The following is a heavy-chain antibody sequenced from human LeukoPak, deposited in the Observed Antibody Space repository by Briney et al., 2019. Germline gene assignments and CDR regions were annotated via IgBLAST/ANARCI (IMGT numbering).Heavy chain of an antibody. D-gene: IGHD2-2*01. CDR3: ARDHLDYADFDH. CDR2: IGRYSNYR. Sequence: GGSLRLSCAASGFTFSGYNMNWVRQGPGEGLEWVSSIGRYSNYRNYADSVRGRFTISRDDANHSLYLQMNSLRAEDSAIYYCARDHLDYADFDHWGQGTLVTVSP. J-gene: IGHJ4*02. CDR1: GFTFSGYN. V-gene: IGHV3-21*01.